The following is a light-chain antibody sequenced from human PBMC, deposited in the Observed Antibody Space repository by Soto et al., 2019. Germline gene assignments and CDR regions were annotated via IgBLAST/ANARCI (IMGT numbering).Light chain of an antibody. CDR2: GAS. Sequence: EIVLPQSPGTLSLSPGERTTLSCRASQSVSSSFLAWYQQKPGQAPRLLIYGASSRATSIPDRFSGSGSGTDFSLTISRLEPEDFAVYYCHEYDSSPRTFGQGTKVESK. CDR3: HEYDSSPRT. V-gene: IGKV3-20*01. J-gene: IGKJ1*01. CDR1: QSVSSSF.